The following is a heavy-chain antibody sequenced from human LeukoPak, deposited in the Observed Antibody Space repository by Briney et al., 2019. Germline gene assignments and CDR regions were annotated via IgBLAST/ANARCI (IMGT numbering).Heavy chain of an antibody. J-gene: IGHJ4*02. CDR1: GGSISSGSYY. Sequence: PSQTLSLTCTVSGGSISSGSYYWSWIRQPAGKGLEWIGRIHPSGSTNYNPSLKSRVTLSVDTSKNEFSLKLSSVTAADTAVYYCARGPLPDLDYWGRGTLVTVSS. CDR2: IHPSGST. V-gene: IGHV4-61*02. CDR3: ARGPLPDLDY.